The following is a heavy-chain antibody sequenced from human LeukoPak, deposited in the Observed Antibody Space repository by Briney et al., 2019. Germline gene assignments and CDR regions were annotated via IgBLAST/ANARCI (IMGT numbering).Heavy chain of an antibody. V-gene: IGHV3-23*01. J-gene: IGHJ6*02. CDR2: ISNTGGST. Sequence: GGSLRLSCAASGFTFSSYAMSWVRQAPGKGLEWVSVISNTGGSTFYADSVKGRFTISRDNSKNTLYLQMNSLRAEDTAVYYCARGSGLREYSSSFYYYYGMDVWGQGTTVTVSS. CDR3: ARGSGLREYSSSFYYYYGMDV. CDR1: GFTFSSYA. D-gene: IGHD6-6*01.